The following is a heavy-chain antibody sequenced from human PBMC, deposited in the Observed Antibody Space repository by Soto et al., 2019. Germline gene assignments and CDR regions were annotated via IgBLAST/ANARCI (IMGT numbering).Heavy chain of an antibody. J-gene: IGHJ3*02. CDR1: GGSISTYY. D-gene: IGHD6-13*01. V-gene: IGHV4-59*01. Sequence: SETLSLTCTVSGGSISTYYWNWILQPPGKGLEWIGYVYYSGNSNYNPSLKSRVTISLDASKNQFSLKLSSVTAADTAVYYCATESSSGEMCAFDIWGQGTMDTVSS. CDR3: ATESSSGEMCAFDI. CDR2: VYYSGNS.